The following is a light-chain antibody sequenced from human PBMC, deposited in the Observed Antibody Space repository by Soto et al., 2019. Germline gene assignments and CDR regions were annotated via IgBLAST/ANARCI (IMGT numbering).Light chain of an antibody. J-gene: IGKJ4*01. V-gene: IGKV1-33*01. CDR2: DAS. CDR1: QDITKY. Sequence: DIQMTQSPSSLSASVGDRVTITCQASQDITKYLNWYRQKPGKAPNLMIYDASKLKTGVPSRFSGTASVTYFTLTISSLQPEDIATYFCQQYDNLPPTLGGGTRVEIK. CDR3: QQYDNLPPT.